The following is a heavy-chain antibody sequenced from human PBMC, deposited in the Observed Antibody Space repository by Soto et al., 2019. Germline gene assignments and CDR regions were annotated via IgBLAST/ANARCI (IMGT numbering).Heavy chain of an antibody. D-gene: IGHD4-17*01. CDR3: AKGATAVAQYYYMDV. V-gene: IGHV1-8*01. J-gene: IGHJ6*03. CDR1: GYTFTSYD. Sequence: QVQLVQSGAEVKKPGASVKVSCKASGYTFTSYDINWVRQATGQGLEWMGWMNPNSGNRGYAQKFQGRATMTSNTSIGTAYMELSSLRSDDTAVYYCAKGATAVAQYYYMDVWGKGTTVTVSS. CDR2: MNPNSGNR.